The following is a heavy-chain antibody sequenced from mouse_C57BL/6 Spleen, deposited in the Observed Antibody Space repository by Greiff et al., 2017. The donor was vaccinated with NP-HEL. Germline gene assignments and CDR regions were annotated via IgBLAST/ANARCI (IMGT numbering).Heavy chain of an antibody. CDR3: ARDSNYIYAMDY. J-gene: IGHJ4*01. D-gene: IGHD2-5*01. Sequence: VQLQESGAELARPGASVKMSCKASGYTFTSYTMHWVKQRPGQGLELIGYINPSSGYTKYNQKFKDKATLTADKSSSTAYMQLSSLTSEDSAVYYCARDSNYIYAMDYWGQGTSVTVSS. V-gene: IGHV1-4*01. CDR1: GYTFTSYT. CDR2: INPSSGYT.